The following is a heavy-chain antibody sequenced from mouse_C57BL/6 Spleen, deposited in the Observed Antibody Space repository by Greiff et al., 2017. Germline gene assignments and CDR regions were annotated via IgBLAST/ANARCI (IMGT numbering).Heavy chain of an antibody. CDR2: INPNNGGT. V-gene: IGHV1-22*01. CDR3: AGGSGYGDYYAMDY. D-gene: IGHD3-2*02. Sequence: VQLQQSGPELVKPGASVKMSCKASGYTFTDYNMHWVKQSHGKSLEWIGYINPNNGGTSYNQKFKGKATLTVNKSSSTAYMELRSLTSEDSAVYYCAGGSGYGDYYAMDYWGQGTSVTVSS. J-gene: IGHJ4*01. CDR1: GYTFTDYN.